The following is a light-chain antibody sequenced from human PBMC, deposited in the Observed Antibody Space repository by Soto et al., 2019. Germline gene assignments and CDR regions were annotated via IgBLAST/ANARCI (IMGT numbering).Light chain of an antibody. J-gene: IGKJ2*01. Sequence: EIVLTQSPATLSLSPGQRATLSCRASQSVGSYLAWYQQKPGQAPRLLIYDASNRATGIPDRFSGSGSGTDFNITISSLEPEDFAVYYCHQRSNWPRTFGQGTKLEIK. CDR2: DAS. CDR3: HQRSNWPRT. V-gene: IGKV3-11*01. CDR1: QSVGSY.